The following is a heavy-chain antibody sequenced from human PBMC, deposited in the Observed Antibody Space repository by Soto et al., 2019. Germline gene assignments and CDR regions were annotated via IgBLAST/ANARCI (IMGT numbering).Heavy chain of an antibody. V-gene: IGHV3-48*02. D-gene: IGHD3-3*01. CDR3: AREDPWSANADDMDV. Sequence: GGSLRLSCAASGFTFSSYSRNWVRQAPGKGLEWVSSISSSSSNIYYADSVKGRFTISRDNAENSLYLQMNSLRDDDTAVYYCAREDPWSANADDMDVWGQGTTVTVSS. CDR2: ISSSSSNI. J-gene: IGHJ6*02. CDR1: GFTFSSYS.